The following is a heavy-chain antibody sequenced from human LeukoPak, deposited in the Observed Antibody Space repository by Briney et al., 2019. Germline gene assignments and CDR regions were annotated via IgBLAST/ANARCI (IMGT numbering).Heavy chain of an antibody. Sequence: SVKVSCKASGGTFSSYAISWVRQAPGKGLEWMGGIIPIFGTANYAQKFQGRVTITADESTSTAYMELSSLRSEDTAVYYCARGYCSSTSCYSVYYYYGMDVWGKGTTVTVSS. CDR2: IIPIFGTA. CDR3: ARGYCSSTSCYSVYYYYGMDV. V-gene: IGHV1-69*01. CDR1: GGTFSSYA. D-gene: IGHD2-2*02. J-gene: IGHJ6*04.